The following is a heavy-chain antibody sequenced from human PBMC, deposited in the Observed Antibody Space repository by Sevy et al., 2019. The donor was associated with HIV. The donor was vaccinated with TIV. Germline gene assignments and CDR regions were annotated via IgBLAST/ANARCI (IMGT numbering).Heavy chain of an antibody. V-gene: IGHV3-49*03. CDR1: GFTFGDYA. CDR3: TRPLATADTPEYFFDY. J-gene: IGHJ4*02. D-gene: IGHD5-12*01. Sequence: GGSLRLSCTSSGFTFGDYAMSWFRQAPGKGLEWVAFIRRNSHEPYGGTTEYAASVKGRFTISRDDSKSIAYLQMNCLKTEDTAVYYCTRPLATADTPEYFFDYWGQGILVTVSS. CDR2: IRRNSHEPYGGTT.